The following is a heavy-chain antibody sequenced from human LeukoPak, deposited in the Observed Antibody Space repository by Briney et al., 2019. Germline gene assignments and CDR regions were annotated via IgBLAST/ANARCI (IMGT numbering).Heavy chain of an antibody. D-gene: IGHD4-17*01. CDR2: INPNSGDT. CDR3: AREGQETYGDSNYYYGMDV. V-gene: IGHV1-2*02. CDR1: GYTFTDYY. Sequence: VASVKVSCKASGYTFTDYYMHWVRQAPGQGLEWMGWINPNSGDTNYAQKFQGRVTMTRDTSISTAYVELSGLRSDDTAVYYCAREGQETYGDSNYYYGMDVWGQGTTVTVSS. J-gene: IGHJ6*02.